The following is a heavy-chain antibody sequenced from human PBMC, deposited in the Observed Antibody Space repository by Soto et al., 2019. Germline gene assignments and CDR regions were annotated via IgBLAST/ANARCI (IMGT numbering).Heavy chain of an antibody. CDR3: AASCVACGGFNYYGMDV. CDR2: IYYSGPT. CDR1: GGSISSGGYY. V-gene: IGHV4-31*03. J-gene: IGHJ6*02. Sequence: QVQLQESGPGLVKPSQTLSLTCTVSGGSISSGGYYWYWIRQHPGKGLEWIGYIYYSGPTYYNPSLKSRVTISEDTCKNQFSLKLSSVTAAVTAVYYCAASCVACGGFNYYGMDVWGQGTTVTVSS. D-gene: IGHD2-21*01.